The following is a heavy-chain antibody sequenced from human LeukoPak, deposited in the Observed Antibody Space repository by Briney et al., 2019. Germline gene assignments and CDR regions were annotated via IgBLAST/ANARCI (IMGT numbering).Heavy chain of an antibody. D-gene: IGHD3-10*01. J-gene: IGHJ4*02. CDR3: ARVFSPGYGSGSYPDY. CDR2: IYTSGST. Sequence: SETLSLTCTVSGGSISSGSYYWSWIRQPAGKGLEWIGRIYTSGSTNYNPSLKSRVTISVDTSKNQFSLKLSSVTAADTAVYYCARVFSPGYGSGSYPDYWGQGTLVTVSS. V-gene: IGHV4-61*02. CDR1: GGSISSGSYY.